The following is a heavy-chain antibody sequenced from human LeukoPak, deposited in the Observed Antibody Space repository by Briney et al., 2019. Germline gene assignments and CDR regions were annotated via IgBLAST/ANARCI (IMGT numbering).Heavy chain of an antibody. V-gene: IGHV3-69-1*01. J-gene: IGHJ6*04. D-gene: IGHD6-13*01. Sequence: GGSLRLSCAASGFTLSSSLNWVRQAPGKALEWVASITPDTSTHYTALLKGRFTISRDNAQNSLYLQMNSLRVEDPAVYCCGSDKPGIAAPDVWGKGTTVIVSS. CDR3: GSDKPGIAAPDV. CDR1: GFTLSSS. CDR2: ITPDTST.